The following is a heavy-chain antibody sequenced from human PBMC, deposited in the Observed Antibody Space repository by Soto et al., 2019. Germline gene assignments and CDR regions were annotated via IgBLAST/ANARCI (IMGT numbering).Heavy chain of an antibody. D-gene: IGHD3-10*02. CDR2: IFYSGAA. V-gene: IGHV4-39*01. J-gene: IGHJ4*02. CDR1: GGSISGSSYY. CDR3: TDMFGQWLPRD. Sequence: QLQLQESGPGLVKPSETLSLTCTVSGGSISGSSYYWGWIRQPPGKGLEWIGTIFYSGAAYYNPSLTSRVTISVDTSRNQFSMKLNSVTAADTAVYYCTDMFGQWLPRDWGQGTVVTVSS.